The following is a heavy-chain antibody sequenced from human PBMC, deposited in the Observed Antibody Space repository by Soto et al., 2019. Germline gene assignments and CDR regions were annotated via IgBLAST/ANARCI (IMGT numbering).Heavy chain of an antibody. CDR3: ARGGVVAAVDY. D-gene: IGHD2-15*01. CDR2: IYDSGST. Sequence: QLQLQESGSGLVKPSQTLSLTCAVSGGSISSGGYSWSWIRQPPGKGLEWIGYIYDSGSTYYNPSLNSRVTISVATSTNQFSLRLTSMTAADTATSYCARGGVVAAVDYWGQGILVTVSS. CDR1: GGSISSGGYS. J-gene: IGHJ4*02. V-gene: IGHV4-30-2*01.